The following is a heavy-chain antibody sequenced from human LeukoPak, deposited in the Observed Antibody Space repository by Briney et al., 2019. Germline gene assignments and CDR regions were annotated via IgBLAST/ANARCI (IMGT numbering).Heavy chain of an antibody. CDR2: ITTSGSTT. CDR3: ARGGSVSYYFDY. J-gene: IGHJ4*02. Sequence: PGGSLRLSCAASGFAFSTYEMNWVRQAPGRGLEWVSYITTSGSTTYYADSVKGRFTISRDNAKNSLYLQLNSLRAEDTAICYCARGGSVSYYFDYWGQGSLVTVSS. D-gene: IGHD1-26*01. CDR1: GFAFSTYE. V-gene: IGHV3-48*03.